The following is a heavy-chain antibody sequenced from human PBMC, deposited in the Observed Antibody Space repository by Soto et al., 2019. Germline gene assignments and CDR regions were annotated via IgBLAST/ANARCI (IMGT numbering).Heavy chain of an antibody. D-gene: IGHD2-15*01. V-gene: IGHV1-69*02. CDR2: IIPILGIA. J-gene: IGHJ6*02. Sequence: QVQLVQSGAEVKKPGSSVKVSCKASGGTFSSYPISWVRQAPGQGLEWMGRIIPILGIANYAQKFQGRVRLTARKSTTPAYMELSSLRSEDKAVYYGADRVVADTGMDVWGQGTTVTVAS. CDR3: ADRVVADTGMDV. CDR1: GGTFSSYP.